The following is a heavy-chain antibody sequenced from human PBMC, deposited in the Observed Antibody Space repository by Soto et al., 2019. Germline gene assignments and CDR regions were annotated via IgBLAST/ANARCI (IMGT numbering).Heavy chain of an antibody. CDR2: ISSDGNNE. J-gene: IGHJ3*02. Sequence: QVQLVEAGGGVVQPGRSLRLSCAASVFTFSAYTMHWVRQPPGKGLEWVAVISSDGNNERYTDPVKGRITVSRDNSKGTLYLQMNSLKSEDTAVYYCARDGYSGRSDGFDIWGQGTMVTVSS. CDR3: ARDGYSGRSDGFDI. D-gene: IGHD1-26*01. CDR1: VFTFSAYT. V-gene: IGHV3-30-3*01.